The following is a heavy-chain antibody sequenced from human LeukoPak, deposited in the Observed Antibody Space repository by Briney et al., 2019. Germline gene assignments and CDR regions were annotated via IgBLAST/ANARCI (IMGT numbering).Heavy chain of an antibody. CDR1: GFSLSTNGMR. D-gene: IGHD1-7*01. J-gene: IGHJ4*02. CDR2: TDWDDDK. CDR3: ARTLSGTTFDY. V-gene: IGHV2-70*04. Sequence: SGPTLVNPTQTLTLTCTFSGFSLSTNGMRVSWIRQPPGKALEWLARTDWDDDKFYSTSLKTRLTISKDTSKNQVVLTMTNMDPVDTATYYRARTLSGTTFDYWGQGTLVTVSS.